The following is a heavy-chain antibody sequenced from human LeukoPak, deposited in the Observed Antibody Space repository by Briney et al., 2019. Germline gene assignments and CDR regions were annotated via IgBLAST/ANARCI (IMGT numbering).Heavy chain of an antibody. CDR3: ARDRLAGYGDYELDY. J-gene: IGHJ4*02. CDR2: IYSGGST. V-gene: IGHV3-66*02. CDR1: GFTVSSNY. D-gene: IGHD4-17*01. Sequence: GGSLRLSCAASGFTVSSNYMSWVRQAPGKGLERVSVIYSGGSTYYADSVKGRFTISRDNSKNTLYLQMNSLRAEDTAVYYCARDRLAGYGDYELDYWGQGTLVTVSS.